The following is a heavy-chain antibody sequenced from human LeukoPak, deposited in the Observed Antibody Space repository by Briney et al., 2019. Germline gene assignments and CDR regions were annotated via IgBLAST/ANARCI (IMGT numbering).Heavy chain of an antibody. CDR2: IYSGGST. Sequence: PGGSLRLSCAASGFTVSSNYMSWVRQAPGKGLECVSVIYSGGSTYYADSVKGRFTISRDNSKNTLYLQMNSLRAEDTAVYYCARAGDYGSGSSKVFYWGQGTLVTVSS. CDR1: GFTVSSNY. CDR3: ARAGDYGSGSSKVFY. D-gene: IGHD3-10*01. J-gene: IGHJ4*02. V-gene: IGHV3-53*01.